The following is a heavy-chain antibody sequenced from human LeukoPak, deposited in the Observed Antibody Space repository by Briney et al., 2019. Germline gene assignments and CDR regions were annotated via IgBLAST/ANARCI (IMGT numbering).Heavy chain of an antibody. Sequence: ASVKVSCKASGYTFTGYYMHWVRQAPGQGLEWMGWINPNSGGTNYAQKFQGRVTMTRDTSISTAYMELSRLRSDDTAVYYCARQTRTQITMIEYWGQGTLVTVSS. J-gene: IGHJ4*02. CDR1: GYTFTGYY. CDR3: ARQTRTQITMIEY. V-gene: IGHV1-2*02. CDR2: INPNSGGT. D-gene: IGHD3-22*01.